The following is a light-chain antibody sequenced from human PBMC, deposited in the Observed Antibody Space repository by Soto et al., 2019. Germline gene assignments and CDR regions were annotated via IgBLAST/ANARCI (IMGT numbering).Light chain of an antibody. J-gene: IGLJ1*01. V-gene: IGLV2-14*01. CDR2: ECR. CDR3: SSYTDSATRV. CDR1: NSDVGGYDY. Sequence: QSALAQPASVSGSPGQSITISCTGTNSDVGGYDYVSWYQQYPGKAPKVIIYECRKRPSGISNRLSGSKSGNMASLTISGLQAVDEADYYCSSYTDSATRVFGTGTKVTVL.